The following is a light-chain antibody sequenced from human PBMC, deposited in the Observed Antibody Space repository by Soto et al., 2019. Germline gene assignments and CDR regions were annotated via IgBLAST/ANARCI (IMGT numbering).Light chain of an antibody. CDR2: AAS. CDR3: QQSYSSPPT. J-gene: IGKJ4*01. V-gene: IGKV1-39*01. Sequence: DIRMTQSPSSLSASVGDRVTITCRASQTISSYLNWYQQKPGKVPRVLIYAASSLQSGVPSRFSGSGSGTDFTLTISSLQPEDFATYYCQQSYSSPPTFGGGTKVDIK. CDR1: QTISSY.